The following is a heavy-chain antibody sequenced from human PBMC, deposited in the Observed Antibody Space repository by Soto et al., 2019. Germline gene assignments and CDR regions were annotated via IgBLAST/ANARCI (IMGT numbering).Heavy chain of an antibody. D-gene: IGHD6-6*01. Sequence: GGSLRLSCAASGFTFSSYAMHWVRQAPGKGLEWVAVISYDGSNKYYADSVKGRFTISRDNSKNTLYLQMNSLRAEDTAVYYCARDLGIAARYYFYYGMDVWGQGTTVTVSS. CDR3: ARDLGIAARYYFYYGMDV. V-gene: IGHV3-30-3*01. J-gene: IGHJ6*02. CDR2: ISYDGSNK. CDR1: GFTFSSYA.